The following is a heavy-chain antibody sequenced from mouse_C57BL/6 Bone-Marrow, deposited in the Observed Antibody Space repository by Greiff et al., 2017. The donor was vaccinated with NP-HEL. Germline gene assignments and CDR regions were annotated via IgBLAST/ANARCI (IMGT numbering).Heavy chain of an antibody. Sequence: QVQLKQPGAELVKPGASVKLSCKASGYTFTSYWMHWVKQRPGRGREWIGRIDPNSGGTKYNEKFKSKATLTVDKPSSTAYMQLSSLTSEDSAVYYCARGNYVSWYFDVWGTGTTVTVSS. CDR2: IDPNSGGT. CDR3: ARGNYVSWYFDV. D-gene: IGHD2-1*01. J-gene: IGHJ1*03. V-gene: IGHV1-72*01. CDR1: GYTFTSYW.